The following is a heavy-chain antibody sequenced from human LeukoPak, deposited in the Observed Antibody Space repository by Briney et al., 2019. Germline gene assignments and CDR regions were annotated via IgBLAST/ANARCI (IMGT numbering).Heavy chain of an antibody. CDR3: AQTTGWPGFDY. Sequence: KPSETLSLTCIVSGASVSRSYWSWVRQPPGKGLEWIGYIYNSGSTNYNPSLKSRVTISVDTSKNQFSLKLNSVPASDTAVYYCAQTTGWPGFDYWGQGTLVTVSS. CDR2: IYNSGST. J-gene: IGHJ4*02. D-gene: IGHD6-19*01. V-gene: IGHV4-59*08. CDR1: GASVSRSY.